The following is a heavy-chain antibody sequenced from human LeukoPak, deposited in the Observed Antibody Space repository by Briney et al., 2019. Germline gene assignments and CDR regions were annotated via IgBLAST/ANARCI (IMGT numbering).Heavy chain of an antibody. Sequence: ASVKVSCKASGYTFTSYDINWVRQATGQGLEWMGWMNPNSGNTGYAQKFQGRVTMTRNTSISTAYMELSSLRSEDTAVYYSARGGSGWLPFDYWGQGTLVTVSS. J-gene: IGHJ4*02. D-gene: IGHD6-19*01. CDR1: GYTFTSYD. CDR3: ARGGSGWLPFDY. V-gene: IGHV1-8*01. CDR2: MNPNSGNT.